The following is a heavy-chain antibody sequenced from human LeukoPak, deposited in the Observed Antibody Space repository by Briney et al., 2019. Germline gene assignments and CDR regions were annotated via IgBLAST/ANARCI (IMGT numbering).Heavy chain of an antibody. J-gene: IGHJ4*02. CDR1: GFAFSSYS. V-gene: IGHV3-48*02. Sequence: GESLKISCAASGFAFSSYSMNWVRQAPGKGLEWLSYITSSSSSIFYADSVKGRFTISRDNAKNSLYLQMNSLRDDDTAVYYCARDRPNTGYDFDYWGQGALVTVSS. D-gene: IGHD5-12*01. CDR3: ARDRPNTGYDFDY. CDR2: ITSSSSSI.